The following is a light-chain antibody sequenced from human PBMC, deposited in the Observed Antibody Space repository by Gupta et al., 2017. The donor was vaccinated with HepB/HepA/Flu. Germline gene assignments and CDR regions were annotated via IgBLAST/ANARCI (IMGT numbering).Light chain of an antibody. V-gene: IGKV3-11*01. CDR2: DTS. CDR1: QNVRGL. Sequence: IVLTPPPATLSLSPGEGATLSCRASQNVRGLLAWYQQRPGQAPRLLVYDTSNRATGIPGRFSGSGSGTDFTLTISSLEPEDFAVYYCQQRSSWPLTFGGGTRVEIQ. J-gene: IGKJ4*01. CDR3: QQRSSWPLT.